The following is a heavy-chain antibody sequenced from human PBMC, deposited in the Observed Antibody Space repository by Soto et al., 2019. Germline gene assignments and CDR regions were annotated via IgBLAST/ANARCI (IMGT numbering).Heavy chain of an antibody. D-gene: IGHD3-3*01. V-gene: IGHV1-69*08. Sequence: QVQLVQSGAEVKKPGSSVKVSCKASGGTFSSYTISWVRQAPGQGLEWMGRIIPILGIPNYAQTFQGRVTITADKGTSTAYMEQSALRSEDRAVYYCARDREQGTIFGPRDYIFYMDVLAKGTTVTVSS. CDR1: GGTFSSYT. CDR2: IIPILGIP. CDR3: ARDREQGTIFGPRDYIFYMDV. J-gene: IGHJ6*03.